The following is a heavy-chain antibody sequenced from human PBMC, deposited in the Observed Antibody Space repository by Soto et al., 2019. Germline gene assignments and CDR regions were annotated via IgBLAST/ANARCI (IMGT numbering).Heavy chain of an antibody. CDR3: TRGPLGDPIWGSYWFDP. J-gene: IGHJ5*02. CDR2: IRYKGIGGTT. D-gene: IGHD3-16*01. CDR1: GFTFGDYG. Sequence: EVQLVESGGDLVQPGRSLRLSCTASGFTFGDYGLSWFRQTPGKGLEWVGFIRYKGIGGTTEYAASVKGRFTISRDDSRSIAYLQMTSLKTADTAVYYCTRGPLGDPIWGSYWFDPWGQGILVTVSS. V-gene: IGHV3-49*03.